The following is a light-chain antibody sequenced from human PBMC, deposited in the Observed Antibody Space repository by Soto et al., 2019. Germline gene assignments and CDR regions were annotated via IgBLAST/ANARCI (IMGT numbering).Light chain of an antibody. V-gene: IGKV1-39*01. J-gene: IGKJ1*01. CDR3: QQTYNTPWT. CDR1: PSMNKY. CDR2: AAS. Sequence: DIQMTQSPSSLSESVGDRVTITCRASPSMNKYLNWYQQKPGKAPELLMYAASSLQSGVPSRFSGSGSGTDFTLTISSLQPEDFATYYCQQTYNTPWTFGQGTKVEIK.